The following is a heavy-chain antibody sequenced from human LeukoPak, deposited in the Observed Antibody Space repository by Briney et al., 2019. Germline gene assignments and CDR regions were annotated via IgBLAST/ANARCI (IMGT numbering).Heavy chain of an antibody. D-gene: IGHD1-26*01. J-gene: IGHJ5*02. CDR2: IWYDGSNK. Sequence: GGSLRLSCAASGFTFSSYWMSWVRQAPGKGLEWVAVIWYDGSNKYYADSVKGRFTISRDNSKNTLYLQMNSLRAEDTAVYYCARDQVGATSDWFDPWGQGTLVTVSS. CDR1: GFTFSSYW. V-gene: IGHV3-33*08. CDR3: ARDQVGATSDWFDP.